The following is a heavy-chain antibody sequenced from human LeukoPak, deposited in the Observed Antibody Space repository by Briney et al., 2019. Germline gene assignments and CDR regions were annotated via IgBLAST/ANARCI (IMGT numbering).Heavy chain of an antibody. CDR3: AKDDCCSTSCYIGLIDY. CDR1: GFTFSSYG. Sequence: GRSLRLSCAASGFTFSSYGMHWVRQAPGKGLEWVAVIWYDGSNKYYADSVKGRFTISRDNSKNTLYLQMNSLRAEDTAVYYCAKDDCCSTSCYIGLIDYWGQGTLVTVSS. J-gene: IGHJ4*02. V-gene: IGHV3-33*06. D-gene: IGHD2-2*02. CDR2: IWYDGSNK.